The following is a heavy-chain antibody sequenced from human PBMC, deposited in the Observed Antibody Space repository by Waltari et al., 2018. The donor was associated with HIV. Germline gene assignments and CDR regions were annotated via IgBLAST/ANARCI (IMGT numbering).Heavy chain of an antibody. CDR1: GGSISSSSYY. D-gene: IGHD2-8*01. J-gene: IGHJ3*02. CDR2: IYYSGST. V-gene: IGHV4-39*07. Sequence: QLQLQASGPGLVKPSETLSRTCTVSGGSISSSSYYWGWIRQPPGKGLEWIGSIYYSGSTYYNPSLKSRVTISVDTSKNQFSLKLSSVTAADTAVYYCATLTVVLYAFDIWGQGTMVTVSS. CDR3: ATLTVVLYAFDI.